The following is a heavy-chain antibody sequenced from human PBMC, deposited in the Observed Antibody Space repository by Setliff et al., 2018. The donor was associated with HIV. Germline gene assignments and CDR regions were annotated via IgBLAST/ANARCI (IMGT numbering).Heavy chain of an antibody. CDR2: INAGNGNT. D-gene: IGHD3-22*01. CDR1: GYTFTSYA. Sequence: GASVKVSCKASGYTFTSYAMHWVRQAPGQRLEWMGWINAGNGNTKYSQKFQGRVTITRDTSASTAYMELSSLRAEDTSVYYCARGDAIVIGSVYDMDVWGQGTPVTVSS. V-gene: IGHV1-3*01. J-gene: IGHJ6*02. CDR3: ARGDAIVIGSVYDMDV.